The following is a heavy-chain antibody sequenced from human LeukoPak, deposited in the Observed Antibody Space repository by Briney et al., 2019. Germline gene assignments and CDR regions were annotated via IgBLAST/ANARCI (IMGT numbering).Heavy chain of an antibody. J-gene: IGHJ3*02. CDR3: ARWTNYHAFDI. Sequence: QPGGSLRLSCAASGFTFSSYAMHWVRQAPGKGLEWVAVISYDGSNKYYADSVKGRFTISRDNSKNTLYLQMNSLRAEDTAVYYCARWTNYHAFDIWGQGTMVTVSS. V-gene: IGHV3-30-3*01. CDR1: GFTFSSYA. CDR2: ISYDGSNK. D-gene: IGHD1-7*01.